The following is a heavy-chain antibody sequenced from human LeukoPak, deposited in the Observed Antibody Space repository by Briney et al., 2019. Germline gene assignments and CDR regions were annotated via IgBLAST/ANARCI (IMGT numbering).Heavy chain of an antibody. CDR2: IKQDGSEK. CDR1: GFTFSSYL. Sequence: GGSLRLSCAASGFTFSSYLMSWVRQAPGKGLEWVANIKQDGSEKYYVDSVKGRFTISRDNAKNSLYLQMNSLRAEDTAVYYCAREDYDILTDQQGAFDIWGQGTMVTVSS. J-gene: IGHJ3*02. D-gene: IGHD3-9*01. V-gene: IGHV3-7*01. CDR3: AREDYDILTDQQGAFDI.